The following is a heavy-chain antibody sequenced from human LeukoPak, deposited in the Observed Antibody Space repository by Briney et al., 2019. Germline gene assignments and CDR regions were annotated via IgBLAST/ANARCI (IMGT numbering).Heavy chain of an antibody. CDR2: IYNSGNT. CDR1: GGSISSGDYS. J-gene: IGHJ4*02. D-gene: IGHD3-22*01. V-gene: IGHV4-30-4*07. CDR3: ARTAYDSSDFYRFDY. Sequence: TLSLTCAVSGGSISSGDYSWSWIRQPPGEGLEWIGFIYNSGNTYYNPSLKSRVTLSVDTSKNQFSLNLSSVTAADTAVYYCARTAYDSSDFYRFDYWGQGTLVTVSS.